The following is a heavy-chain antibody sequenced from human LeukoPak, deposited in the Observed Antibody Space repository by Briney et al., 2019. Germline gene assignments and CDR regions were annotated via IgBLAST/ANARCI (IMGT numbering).Heavy chain of an antibody. CDR1: GFTFSSYG. J-gene: IGHJ4*02. CDR3: AKPQDRGYSSGWYYFDY. D-gene: IGHD6-19*01. CDR2: ISYDGSNK. V-gene: IGHV3-30*18. Sequence: GRSLRLSCAASGFTFSSYGMHWVRQAPGKGLEWVAVISYDGSNKYYADSVKGRFTISRDNSKNTLYLQMNSLRAEDTAVYYCAKPQDRGYSSGWYYFDYWDQGTLVTVSS.